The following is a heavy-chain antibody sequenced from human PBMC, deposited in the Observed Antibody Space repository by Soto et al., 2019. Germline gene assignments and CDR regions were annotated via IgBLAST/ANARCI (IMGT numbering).Heavy chain of an antibody. V-gene: IGHV1-2*02. Sequence: ASVKVSCKASGYTFTGYYMHWVRQAPGQGLEWMGWINPNSGGTNYAQKFQGRVTMTRDTSISTAYMELSRLRSDDTAVYYCARRKPEYYYGMDVWGQGTTVTVSS. CDR2: INPNSGGT. CDR1: GYTFTGYY. J-gene: IGHJ6*02. CDR3: ARRKPEYYYGMDV.